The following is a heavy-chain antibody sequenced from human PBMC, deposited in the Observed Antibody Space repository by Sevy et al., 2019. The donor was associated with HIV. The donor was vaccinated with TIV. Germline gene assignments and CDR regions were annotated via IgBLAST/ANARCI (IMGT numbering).Heavy chain of an antibody. CDR2: ISYDGSNK. CDR3: ARSSGYSYGYAAFDY. Sequence: GRSLRLSCAASGFTFSSYAMHWVRQAPGKGLEWVAVISYDGSNKYYADSVKGRFTISRDNSKNTLYLQMNSLRAEDTAVYYCARSSGYSYGYAAFDYWGQGTLVTVSS. CDR1: GFTFSSYA. J-gene: IGHJ4*02. D-gene: IGHD5-18*01. V-gene: IGHV3-30-3*01.